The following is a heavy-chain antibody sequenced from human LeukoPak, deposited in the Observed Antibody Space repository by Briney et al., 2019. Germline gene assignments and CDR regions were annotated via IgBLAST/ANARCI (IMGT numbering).Heavy chain of an antibody. CDR1: GFTFSSNY. V-gene: IGHV3-23*01. CDR3: AKVSPLSYYDSSGEDY. CDR2: ISGSGGST. J-gene: IGHJ4*02. D-gene: IGHD3-22*01. Sequence: GGSLRLSCAASGFTFSSNYMSWVRQAPGKGLEGVSAISGSGGSTYYADSVKGRFTISRDNSKNTLYLQMNSLRADDTVVYYCAKVSPLSYYDSSGEDYWGQGTLVTVSS.